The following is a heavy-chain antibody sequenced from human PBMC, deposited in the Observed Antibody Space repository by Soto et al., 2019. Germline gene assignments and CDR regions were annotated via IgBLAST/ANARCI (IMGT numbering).Heavy chain of an antibody. CDR1: GGTFSSYA. Sequence: SVKVSCKASGGTFSSYAISWVRQAPGQGIERMGGIITIFGTANYAQKFQGRVTITADESTSTAYMELSSLRSEDTAVYYCARGIKYGDYSRWFDPWGPGTLVTVSS. J-gene: IGHJ5*02. CDR3: ARGIKYGDYSRWFDP. V-gene: IGHV1-69*13. D-gene: IGHD4-17*01. CDR2: IITIFGTA.